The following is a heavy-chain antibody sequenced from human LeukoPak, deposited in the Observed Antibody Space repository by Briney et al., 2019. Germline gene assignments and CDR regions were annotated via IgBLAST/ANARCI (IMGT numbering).Heavy chain of an antibody. CDR1: GFTVSSNY. J-gene: IGHJ6*02. Sequence: AGGSLRLSCAASGFTVSSNYMSWVRQAPGKGLEWVSVIYSGGSTYYADSVKGRFTISRDNSKNTLYLQMNSLRAEDTAVYYCAIPRSTSTYYYYYGMDVWGQGTTVTVSS. CDR2: IYSGGST. D-gene: IGHD2-2*01. CDR3: AIPRSTSTYYYYYGMDV. V-gene: IGHV3-66*01.